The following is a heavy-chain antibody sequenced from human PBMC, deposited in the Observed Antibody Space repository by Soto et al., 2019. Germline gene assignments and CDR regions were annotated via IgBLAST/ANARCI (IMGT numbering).Heavy chain of an antibody. CDR1: GYTFTSFD. D-gene: IGHD6-19*01. CDR3: ARAYTWGVAVAGT. Sequence: QVQLVQSGAEVKKPGASVKVSCKASGYTFTSFDINWVRQATGQGLEWMGLMNPNSGNTGYAQKFQGRVTMTRNTSISTAYMELSSLSSEDTAVYYCARAYTWGVAVAGTWGKGNLVTVSS. V-gene: IGHV1-8*01. CDR2: MNPNSGNT. J-gene: IGHJ4*02.